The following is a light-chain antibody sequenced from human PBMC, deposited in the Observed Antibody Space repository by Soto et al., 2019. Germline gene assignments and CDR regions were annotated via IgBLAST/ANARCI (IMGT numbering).Light chain of an antibody. CDR1: QTVSSY. Sequence: EIVLTQSPGTLSLSPGERATLSCRASQTVSSYLAWYQQKPGQAPRLLIYGASSRATGIPERFSGSGSGTDFTLTISRLEPDDFAVYYCQHYGISRTFGQGTKVEIK. J-gene: IGKJ1*01. CDR3: QHYGISRT. CDR2: GAS. V-gene: IGKV3-20*01.